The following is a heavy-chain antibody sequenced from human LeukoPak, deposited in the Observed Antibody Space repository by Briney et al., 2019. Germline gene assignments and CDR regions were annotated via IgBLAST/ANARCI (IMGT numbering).Heavy chain of an antibody. V-gene: IGHV3-30*02. D-gene: IGHD1-26*01. J-gene: IGHJ4*02. CDR2: IRYDGSNK. Sequence: GGSLRLSCAASGFTFSSYGMHWVRQAPGKGLEWVAFIRYDGSNKYYADSVKGRFTISRDNSKNTLYLQMNSLRAEDTAVYYCAKETVRWELLSLDYRGQGTLVTVSP. CDR3: AKETVRWELLSLDY. CDR1: GFTFSSYG.